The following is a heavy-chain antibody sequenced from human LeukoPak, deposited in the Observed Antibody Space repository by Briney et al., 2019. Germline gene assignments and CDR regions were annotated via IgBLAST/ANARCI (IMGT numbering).Heavy chain of an antibody. CDR3: AALQRPAAIDY. Sequence: PSETLSLTCAVYGGSFSGYYWSWLRQPPGKGLEWIGYIYYTGRTYYNPSLKSRLTISVDKSRNQFSLKLTSVTAADTAVYYCAALQRPAAIDYWGQGTLVTVSS. CDR1: GGSFSGYY. CDR2: IYYTGRT. D-gene: IGHD2-2*01. V-gene: IGHV4-59*06. J-gene: IGHJ4*02.